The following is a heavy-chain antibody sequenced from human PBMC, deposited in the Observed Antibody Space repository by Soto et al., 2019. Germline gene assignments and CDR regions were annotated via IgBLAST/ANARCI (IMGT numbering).Heavy chain of an antibody. J-gene: IGHJ4*02. D-gene: IGHD5-18*01. CDR2: MYHSGST. Sequence: SETLSLTCAVSGHSISSGFYYWGWIRQPPGKGLEWIGSMYHSGSTYYNPSLKSRVTMSVDTSKNQLSLKLTSLTAADTAVYYCARHGYSYSMRFFHKWGQGTRVTVST. V-gene: IGHV4-38-2*01. CDR1: GHSISSGFYY. CDR3: ARHGYSYSMRFFHK.